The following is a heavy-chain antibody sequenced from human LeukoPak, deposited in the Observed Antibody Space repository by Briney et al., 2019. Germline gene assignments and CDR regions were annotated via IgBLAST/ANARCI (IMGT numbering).Heavy chain of an antibody. CDR2: ISGSGGST. Sequence: GGSLRLSCAASGFTFSSYAMSWVRQAPGKGLEWVSGISGSGGSTYYADSVKGWFTISRDNSKNTLYLQMSSLRAEDTAIYYCAKDQAQDHYDSGNYYVPFDYWGQGTLVTVSS. J-gene: IGHJ4*02. V-gene: IGHV3-23*01. CDR3: AKDQAQDHYDSGNYYVPFDY. CDR1: GFTFSSYA. D-gene: IGHD3-10*01.